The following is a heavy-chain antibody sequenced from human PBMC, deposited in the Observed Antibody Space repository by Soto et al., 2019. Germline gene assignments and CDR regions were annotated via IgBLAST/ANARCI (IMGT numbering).Heavy chain of an antibody. J-gene: IGHJ4*02. Sequence: TSETLSLTCAVSGGSISSGGYSWSWIRQPPGKGLEWIGYIYHSGSTYYNPSLKSRVTISVDRSKNQFSLKLSSVTAADTAVYYCARARVGSRSGVDYWGQGTLVTVSS. CDR3: ARARVGSRSGVDY. D-gene: IGHD1-26*01. CDR1: GGSISSGGYS. CDR2: IYHSGST. V-gene: IGHV4-30-2*01.